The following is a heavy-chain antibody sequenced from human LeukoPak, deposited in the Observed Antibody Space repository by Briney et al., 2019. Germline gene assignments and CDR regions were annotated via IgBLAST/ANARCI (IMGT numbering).Heavy chain of an antibody. CDR1: GYTFTSYG. J-gene: IGHJ3*02. CDR2: ISAYNGNT. Sequence: ASVNVSCKASGYTFTSYGISWVRQAPGQGLEWMGWISAYNGNTNYAQKLQGRVTMTTDTSTSTAYMELRSLRSDDTAVYYCARDTVVVVAASDAFDIWGQGTVVPVSS. D-gene: IGHD2-15*01. CDR3: ARDTVVVVAASDAFDI. V-gene: IGHV1-18*01.